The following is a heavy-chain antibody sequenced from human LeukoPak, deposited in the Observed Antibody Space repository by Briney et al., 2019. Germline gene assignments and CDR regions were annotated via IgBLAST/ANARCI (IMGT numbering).Heavy chain of an antibody. V-gene: IGHV3-48*03. CDR1: GFTFSSYE. Sequence: GGSLRLSCAASGFTFSSYEMNWVRQAPGKRRERVSYISSSGSTIYYADSVKGRFTISRDNAKNSLYLQMNSLRAEDTAVYYCARLVALAGTKGGMDVWGQGTTVAVSS. J-gene: IGHJ6*02. CDR3: ARLVALAGTKGGMDV. D-gene: IGHD5-12*01. CDR2: ISSSGSTI.